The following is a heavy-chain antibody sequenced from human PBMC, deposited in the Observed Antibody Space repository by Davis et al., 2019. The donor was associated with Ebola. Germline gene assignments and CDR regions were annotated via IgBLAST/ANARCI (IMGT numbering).Heavy chain of an antibody. CDR1: GFTFSSYA. Sequence: PGGSLRLSCAASGFTFSSYAMHWVRQAPGKGLEWVAVISYDGSNKYYADSVKGRFTISRDNSKNTLYLQMNSLRVEDTAVYYCAKLNTVTTWPVVGYWGQGTLVTVSS. V-gene: IGHV3-30-3*02. CDR3: AKLNTVTTWPVVGY. D-gene: IGHD4-11*01. J-gene: IGHJ4*02. CDR2: ISYDGSNK.